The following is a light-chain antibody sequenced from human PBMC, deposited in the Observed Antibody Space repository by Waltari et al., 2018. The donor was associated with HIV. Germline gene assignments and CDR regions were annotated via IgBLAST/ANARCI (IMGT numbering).Light chain of an antibody. V-gene: IGLV2-14*01. Sequence: QSALTQPASVSGSPGQSITISCTGTTKDIGNYDYVSWYQHRPGKAPKLVIYDVTNRPSGVSARFSGSKSGNTASLSISGLQAEDEADYFCSSYRTYGTLVFGGGTKVTVL. J-gene: IGLJ3*02. CDR2: DVT. CDR3: SSYRTYGTLV. CDR1: TKDIGNYDY.